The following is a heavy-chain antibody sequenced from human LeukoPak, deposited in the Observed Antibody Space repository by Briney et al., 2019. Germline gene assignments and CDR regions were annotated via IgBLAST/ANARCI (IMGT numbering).Heavy chain of an antibody. CDR3: ARGYSDGSGSYFMAYYYYYMDV. CDR2: MNPNSGNT. J-gene: IGHJ6*03. CDR1: GYTFTKNY. V-gene: IGHV1-8*01. D-gene: IGHD3-10*01. Sequence: ASVKVSCKASGYTFTKNYMHWVRQATGQGLEWMGWMNPNSGNTGYARKFQGRVTMTRNTSISTAYMELSSLRSEDTAVYYCARGYSDGSGSYFMAYYYYYMDVWGKGTTVTVSS.